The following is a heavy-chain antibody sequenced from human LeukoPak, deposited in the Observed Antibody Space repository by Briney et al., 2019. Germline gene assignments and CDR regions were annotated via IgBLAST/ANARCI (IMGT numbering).Heavy chain of an antibody. V-gene: IGHV5-51*01. CDR1: GYSFTTYW. D-gene: IGHD1-26*01. J-gene: IGHJ3*02. CDR2: IYHTDSHT. Sequence: GASLKIFLSGPGYSFTTYWLGWGRQMSEEGLELSVIIYHTDSHTLYRPTYEGHDNISADSHHTTAYVHWSSLTAADTAMYYCARQGFSGNYQGDAFDIWGQGTMVTVYS. CDR3: ARQGFSGNYQGDAFDI.